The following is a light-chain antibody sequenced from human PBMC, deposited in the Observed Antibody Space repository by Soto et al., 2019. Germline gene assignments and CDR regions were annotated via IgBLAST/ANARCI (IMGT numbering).Light chain of an antibody. CDR2: GAS. J-gene: IGKJ1*01. CDR1: QSVSSN. CDR3: QQYNDCPPT. V-gene: IGKV3-15*01. Sequence: EIVMTQSPATLSVSPGERATLSCRASQSVSSNLAWYQQKPGQAPRLLIYGASTRATGIPARFSGSGSGTEFTLSIGSLQSEDFAVYYCQQYNDCPPTFGQGTKVDIK.